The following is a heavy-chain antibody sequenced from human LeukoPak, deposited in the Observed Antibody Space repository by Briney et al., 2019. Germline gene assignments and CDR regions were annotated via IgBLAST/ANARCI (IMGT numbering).Heavy chain of an antibody. CDR1: GFTVSSNH. CDR2: IYSGGST. J-gene: IGHJ4*02. Sequence: GGSLRLSCAASGFTVSSNHMNWVRQASGKGLEWVSVIYSGGSTYYADSVKGRFTISRHNSKNTLYLQMNSLRVEDTAVYYCARDQSSGGVDYWGQGTLVTVSS. CDR3: ARDQSSGGVDY. D-gene: IGHD3-10*01. V-gene: IGHV3-53*04.